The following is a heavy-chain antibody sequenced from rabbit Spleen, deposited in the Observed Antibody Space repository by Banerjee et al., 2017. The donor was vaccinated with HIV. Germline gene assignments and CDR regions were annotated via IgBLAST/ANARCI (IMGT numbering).Heavy chain of an antibody. CDR2: IGGRGGNT. CDR3: ARDAGSGPYIDVYFNL. V-gene: IGHV1S45*01. J-gene: IGHJ4*01. D-gene: IGHD8-1*01. CDR1: GFDFSTYG. Sequence: QEQLVESGGGLVQPGGSLKLSCKASGFDFSTYGVSWVRQAPGKGLEWIGRIGGRGGNTYYASWAKGRFTISKTSSTTVTLQMTSLTVADTATYFCARDAGSGPYIDVYFNLWGQGTLVTVS.